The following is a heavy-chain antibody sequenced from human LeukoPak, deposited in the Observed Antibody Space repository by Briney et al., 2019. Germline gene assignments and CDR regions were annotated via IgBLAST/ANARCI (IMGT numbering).Heavy chain of an antibody. CDR2: ISGSGGNT. CDR3: AKPEVRYFDWLLYFDQ. CDR1: GFTFSTYA. Sequence: GSLRLSCAASGFTFSTYAMTWVRQAPGKGLEWVSSISGSGGNTYYADSVKGRFTISRDNSKNTLYLQMNSLRAEDTAVYYCAKPEVRYFDWLLYFDQWGQGTLVTVSS. J-gene: IGHJ4*02. D-gene: IGHD3-9*01. V-gene: IGHV3-23*01.